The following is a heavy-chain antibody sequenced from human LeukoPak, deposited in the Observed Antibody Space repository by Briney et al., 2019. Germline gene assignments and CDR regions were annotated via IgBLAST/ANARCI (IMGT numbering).Heavy chain of an antibody. J-gene: IGHJ4*02. Sequence: PGGSLRLSCGASGFTFSNYGTLWVRQAPGKGLEWVAFIRYDGNNKLYADSMKGRFTISRDNSKNTLYLHINSLRAEDTAVYYCVKDNPLDYWGQGTLVIVSS. CDR1: GFTFSNYG. V-gene: IGHV3-30*02. CDR2: IRYDGNNK. D-gene: IGHD1-14*01. CDR3: VKDNPLDY.